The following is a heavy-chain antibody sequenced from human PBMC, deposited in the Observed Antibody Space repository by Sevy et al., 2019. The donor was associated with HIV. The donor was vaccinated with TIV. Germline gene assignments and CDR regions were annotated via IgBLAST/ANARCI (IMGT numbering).Heavy chain of an antibody. J-gene: IGHJ6*02. CDR1: GFTFNTYA. V-gene: IGHV3-33*01. CDR3: ARDPLYHYGSGTFYRFYYGMDV. D-gene: IGHD3-10*01. CDR2: IWNDGSEK. Sequence: GGSLRLSCAASGFTFNTYAMHWVRQPPGKGLEWVAVIWNDGSEKYYADSVEGRFTISRDNSKNMLYLQMNSLRAEDTAVFFCARDPLYHYGSGTFYRFYYGMDVWGQWTTVTDSS.